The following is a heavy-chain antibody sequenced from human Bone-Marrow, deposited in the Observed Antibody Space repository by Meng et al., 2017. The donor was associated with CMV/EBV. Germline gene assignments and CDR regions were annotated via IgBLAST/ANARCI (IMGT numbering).Heavy chain of an antibody. J-gene: IGHJ5*02. D-gene: IGHD1-7*01. CDR3: ARGELELRGAFDP. Sequence: GESLKISCAASGFTFSSYAMHWVRQAPGKGLEWVAVISYGGSNKYYADSVKGRFTISRDNSKNTLYLQMNSLRAEDTAVYYCARGELELRGAFDPWGQGTLVTVSS. CDR1: GFTFSSYA. CDR2: ISYGGSNK. V-gene: IGHV3-30*04.